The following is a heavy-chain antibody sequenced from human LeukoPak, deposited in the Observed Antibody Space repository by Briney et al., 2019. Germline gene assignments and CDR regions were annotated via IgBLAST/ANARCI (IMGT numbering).Heavy chain of an antibody. CDR1: GYSISSGYY. CDR2: IYHSGNT. Sequence: PSETLSLTCAVSGYSISSGYYWGWLRQPPGKGLEWIGSIYHSGNTYYKPSLKSRVTISIDTSKNQFSLKLSSVTAADTAVYYCASRITMIVVGGRGAFDIWGQGTMVTVSS. CDR3: ASRITMIVVGGRGAFDI. D-gene: IGHD3-22*01. V-gene: IGHV4-38-2*01. J-gene: IGHJ3*02.